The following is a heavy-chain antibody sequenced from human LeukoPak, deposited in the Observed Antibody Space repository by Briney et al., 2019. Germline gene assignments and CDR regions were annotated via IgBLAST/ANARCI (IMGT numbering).Heavy chain of an antibody. D-gene: IGHD6-19*01. J-gene: IGHJ4*02. Sequence: PGGSLRLSCAASGFTFSSYAMSWVRQAPGKGVEWVSAITGNGIGTYYADSVKGRFTISRDNSKNTLYLQMNSLRAEDTAVYYCAKRISGWYYSDYWGQGTLVTVSS. CDR2: ITGNGIGT. CDR1: GFTFSSYA. CDR3: AKRISGWYYSDY. V-gene: IGHV3-23*01.